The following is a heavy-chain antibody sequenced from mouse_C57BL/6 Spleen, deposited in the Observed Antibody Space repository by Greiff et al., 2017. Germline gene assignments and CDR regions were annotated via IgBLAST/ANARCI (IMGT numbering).Heavy chain of an antibody. Sequence: VQLQQPGAELVMPGASVKLSCKASGYTFTSYWMHWVKQRPGQGLEWIGEIDPSDSYTNYNQKFKGKSTLTVDKSSSTAYMQLSSLTSEDSAVYFCARELTGTGWYFDVWGTGTTVTGSS. V-gene: IGHV1-69*01. CDR2: IDPSDSYT. J-gene: IGHJ1*03. CDR1: GYTFTSYW. CDR3: ARELTGTGWYFDV. D-gene: IGHD4-1*01.